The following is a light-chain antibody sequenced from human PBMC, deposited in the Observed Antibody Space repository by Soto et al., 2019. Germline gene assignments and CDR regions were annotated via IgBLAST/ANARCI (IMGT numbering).Light chain of an antibody. Sequence: DIQLTQSPSFLSASVGDRVTITCRASQGISSYLAWYQQKPGKAPKLLIYAASTLQSAVPSRFSGSGSGTEFTLTISSLQPEEFATYYCQQLNSYPRTFGQGTKLEIK. J-gene: IGKJ2*01. CDR2: AAS. CDR3: QQLNSYPRT. CDR1: QGISSY. V-gene: IGKV1-9*01.